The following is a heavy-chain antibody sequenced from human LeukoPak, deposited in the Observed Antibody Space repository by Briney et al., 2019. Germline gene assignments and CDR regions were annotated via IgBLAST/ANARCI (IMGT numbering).Heavy chain of an antibody. CDR1: GYSISSGYY. CDR2: IYHSGST. V-gene: IGHV4-38-2*02. D-gene: IGHD6-6*01. Sequence: SETLSLTCTVSGYSISSGYYWGWIRQPPGKGLEWIGNIYHSGSTYYNPSLKSRVTISVDTSRDQFSLKLSSVTAADTAVYYCASDVGSSVINWFDPWGQGTLVTVSS. J-gene: IGHJ5*02. CDR3: ASDVGSSVINWFDP.